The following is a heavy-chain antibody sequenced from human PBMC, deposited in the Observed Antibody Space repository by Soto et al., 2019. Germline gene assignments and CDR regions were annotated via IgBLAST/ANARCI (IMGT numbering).Heavy chain of an antibody. CDR3: ASPGYCSDGTCYPDY. Sequence: QVQLQQWGAGLLKPSETLSLTCAVYGGSLSGSYWSWIRQPPGTGLEWIGEIHHSGSTYNNPSLKSRVTLSVDTSKNQFSLKLNSVTAADTAVYYCASPGYCSDGTCYPDYWGQGTLVTVSS. CDR1: GGSLSGSY. D-gene: IGHD2-15*01. CDR2: IHHSGST. J-gene: IGHJ4*02. V-gene: IGHV4-34*01.